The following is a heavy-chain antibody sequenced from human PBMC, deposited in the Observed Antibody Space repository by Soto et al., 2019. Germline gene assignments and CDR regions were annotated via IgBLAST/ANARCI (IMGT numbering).Heavy chain of an antibody. CDR3: ARDAPPDDY. CDR1: GFTLSIHN. V-gene: IGHV3-48*01. Sequence: PWGAPRLSLSTPGFTLSIHNINWVRQAQGKGLEWVSYISSSTIYYADSVKGRFTISRDNAKNSLYLQMNSLRAEDTAVYYGARDAPPDDYWGQGTPVTVSS. J-gene: IGHJ4*02. CDR2: ISSSTI.